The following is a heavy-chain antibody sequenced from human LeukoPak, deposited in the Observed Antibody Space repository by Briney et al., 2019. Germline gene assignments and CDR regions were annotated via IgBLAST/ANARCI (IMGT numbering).Heavy chain of an antibody. Sequence: GGSLRLSCAASGFTFSDYYMSWIRQAPGKGLEWVSYSSSSGSIIYYADSVKGRFTISRDNAENSLYLQMNSLRAEDTAVYYCARDRGDYVAFDIWGQGTMVTVSS. V-gene: IGHV3-11*01. CDR2: SSSSGSII. D-gene: IGHD2-21*02. J-gene: IGHJ3*02. CDR1: GFTFSDYY. CDR3: ARDRGDYVAFDI.